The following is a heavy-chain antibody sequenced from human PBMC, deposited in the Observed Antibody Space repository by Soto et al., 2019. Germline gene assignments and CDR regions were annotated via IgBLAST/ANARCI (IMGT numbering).Heavy chain of an antibody. CDR3: ARSPNYYYYGFDV. CDR2: IYYSGST. J-gene: IGHJ6*02. CDR1: VGSCSSRDYF. V-gene: IGHV4-61*08. Sequence: PSETLSLSCTVSVGSCSSRDYFWSWLRQSPGKRLEWIAYIYYSGSTNYNPSLKSRATISVDTSKSQVSLTLTSMTAADAALYYCARSPNYYYYGFDVWGQGTAVTVSS. D-gene: IGHD3-10*01.